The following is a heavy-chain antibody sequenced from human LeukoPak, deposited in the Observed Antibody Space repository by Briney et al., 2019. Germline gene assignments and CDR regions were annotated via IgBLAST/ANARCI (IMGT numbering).Heavy chain of an antibody. CDR2: INPKSGGT. CDR3: ARVRGAGPYLVRDLDAFDI. J-gene: IGHJ3*02. Sequence: ASVKVSCKASGYTFTGYYLHWVRQAPGQGLEWMGWINPKSGGTNYAQKFQGRVTMTRDTSISTAYMELSRLTSDDTAVYYCARVRGAGPYLVRDLDAFDIWGQGTMVTVSS. D-gene: IGHD3-10*01. CDR1: GYTFTGYY. V-gene: IGHV1-2*02.